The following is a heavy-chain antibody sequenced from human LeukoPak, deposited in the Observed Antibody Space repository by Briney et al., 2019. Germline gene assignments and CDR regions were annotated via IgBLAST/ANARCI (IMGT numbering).Heavy chain of an antibody. D-gene: IGHD2-2*01. CDR3: AREIVVVPAAMWGYYYYGMDV. J-gene: IGHJ6*02. CDR2: INHSGST. Sequence: SETLSLTCAVYGGSFSGYYWSWIRQPPGKGLEWIGGINHSGSTNYNPSLKSRVTISVDTSKNQFSLKLSSVTAADTAVYYCAREIVVVPAAMWGYYYYGMDVWGQGTTVTVSS. CDR1: GGSFSGYY. V-gene: IGHV4-34*01.